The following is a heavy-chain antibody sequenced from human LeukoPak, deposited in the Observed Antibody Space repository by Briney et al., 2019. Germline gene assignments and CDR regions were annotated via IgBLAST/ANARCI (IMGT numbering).Heavy chain of an antibody. Sequence: GGSLRLSCATSGYTFRNHGVHWVRQASGKGLEWVAVIWGGGSRIYYADSVKGRFTISRDDSKNTLYLQMNGLRADDTDLYYCAKGASGYGDFDYWGQGTLVTVSS. V-gene: IGHV3-33*06. CDR3: AKGASGYGDFDY. D-gene: IGHD5-12*01. CDR2: IWGGGSRI. CDR1: GYTFRNHG. J-gene: IGHJ4*02.